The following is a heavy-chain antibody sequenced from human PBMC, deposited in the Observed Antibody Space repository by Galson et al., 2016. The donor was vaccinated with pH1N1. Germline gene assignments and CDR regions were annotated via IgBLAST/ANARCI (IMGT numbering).Heavy chain of an antibody. D-gene: IGHD1-1*01. CDR1: GFPFSSHW. J-gene: IGHJ6*02. CDR3: ARGLLSENDVGMDV. V-gene: IGHV3-74*01. Sequence: SLRLSCAASGFPFSSHWFYWVRQAPGKGLVWVSRIKSDASKIYYADFVRGRFTISRDNAKDTVFLEMNSLRVEDTAVYYRARGLLSENDVGMDVWGQGTTVTVSS. CDR2: IKSDASKI.